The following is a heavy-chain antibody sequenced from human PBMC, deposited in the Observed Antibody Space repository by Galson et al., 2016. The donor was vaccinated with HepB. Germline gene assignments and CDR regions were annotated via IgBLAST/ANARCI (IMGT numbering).Heavy chain of an antibody. V-gene: IGHV4-59*01. CDR2: IYYSGST. CDR3: ARGYYDGSGYYSDYYFGMDV. D-gene: IGHD3-22*01. CDR1: GGSISSYY. Sequence: SETLSLTCSVSGGSISSYYWNWIRQPPGKGLEWIGYIYYSGSTEYNPSFQSRVTISVDRSKSQSSLRLSSVTSADTAVYYCARGYYDGSGYYSDYYFGMDVWGQGTTVTVSS. J-gene: IGHJ6*02.